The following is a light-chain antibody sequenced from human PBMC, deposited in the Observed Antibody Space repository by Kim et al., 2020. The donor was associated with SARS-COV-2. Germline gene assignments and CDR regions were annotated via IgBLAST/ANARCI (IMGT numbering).Light chain of an antibody. CDR2: GKN. CDR3: NSRDSNHNVV. Sequence: VAWGKTVRITCQGDSLRSYYETWYKKKPGQAQIFVIYGKNNRPSGIPYRLSGSSSGNTASLTITGTKAGDEADYYCNSRDSNHNVVFGGGTQLTVL. J-gene: IGLJ2*01. V-gene: IGLV3-19*01. CDR1: SLRSYY.